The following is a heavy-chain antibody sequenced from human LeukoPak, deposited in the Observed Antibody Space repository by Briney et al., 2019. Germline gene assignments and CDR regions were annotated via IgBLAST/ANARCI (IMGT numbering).Heavy chain of an antibody. Sequence: PSQTLSLTCTVSGGSISSVSYYWSWIRQPAGKGLEWIGRIYTSGSTNYNPSLKSRVTISVDTSKNQFSLKLSSVTAADTAVYYCASWRYSSRPYFDYWGQGTLVTVSS. CDR1: GGSISSVSYY. D-gene: IGHD6-13*01. V-gene: IGHV4-61*02. CDR3: ASWRYSSRPYFDY. CDR2: IYTSGST. J-gene: IGHJ4*02.